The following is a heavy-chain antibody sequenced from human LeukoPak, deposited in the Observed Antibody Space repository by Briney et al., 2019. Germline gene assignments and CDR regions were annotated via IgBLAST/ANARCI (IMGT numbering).Heavy chain of an antibody. D-gene: IGHD6-6*01. Sequence: GGSLRLSCAASGFTFSSYGMHWVRQAPGKGLEWVAFIRYDGSNKYYADSVKGRFTISRDNSKNTLYLQMNSLRAEDTAVYYCAKDPPHINIAARPEYYYYMDVWGKGTTVTVSS. CDR1: GFTFSSYG. J-gene: IGHJ6*03. CDR3: AKDPPHINIAARPEYYYYMDV. CDR2: IRYDGSNK. V-gene: IGHV3-30*02.